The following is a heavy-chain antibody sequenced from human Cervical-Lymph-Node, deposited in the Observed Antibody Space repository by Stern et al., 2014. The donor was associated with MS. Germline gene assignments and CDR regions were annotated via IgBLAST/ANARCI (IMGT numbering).Heavy chain of an antibody. CDR1: GYTFTAYY. V-gene: IGHV1-2*06. Sequence: QVQLVQSGAEVKKPGASVKVSCKASGYTFTAYYIHWVRQASGQGLEWMGRINPNSGDTKYAQKFQGAVTVTADTSINTGYMELSSLKSDDTAVYYCVRGEVSTVVGTYYGMDVWGQGTTVTVSS. CDR3: VRGEVSTVVGTYYGMDV. J-gene: IGHJ6*02. D-gene: IGHD6-19*01. CDR2: INPNSGDT.